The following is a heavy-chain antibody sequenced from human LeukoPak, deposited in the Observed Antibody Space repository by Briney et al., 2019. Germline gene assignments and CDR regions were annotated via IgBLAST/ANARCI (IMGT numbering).Heavy chain of an antibody. CDR3: ARAPSEIGGYYPEYFRH. J-gene: IGHJ1*01. CDR1: GFTFSTYW. CDR2: IKSDGST. Sequence: GGSLRLSCAASGFTFSTYWMHWVRQAPGKGLVWVSRIKSDGSTNYADSVKGRFTISRDNAKNTVSLQMNSLRPENTGVYYCARAPSEIGGYYPEYFRHWGQGTLVTVSS. D-gene: IGHD3-22*01. V-gene: IGHV3-74*01.